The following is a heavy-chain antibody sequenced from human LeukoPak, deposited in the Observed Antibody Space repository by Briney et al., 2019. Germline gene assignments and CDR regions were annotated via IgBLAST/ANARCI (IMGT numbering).Heavy chain of an antibody. D-gene: IGHD6-19*01. Sequence: GGSLRLSCAASGFTFSDAWMTWVRQAPGKGLEWVGRIKSRIDGGTTDFVVPVRGRFTISRDDSKNTLYLQMDSLKTEDTAVYYCAKDLPYTSGWALKYWGQGTLVTVSS. V-gene: IGHV3-15*01. CDR2: IKSRIDGGTT. J-gene: IGHJ4*02. CDR3: AKDLPYTSGWALKY. CDR1: GFTFSDAW.